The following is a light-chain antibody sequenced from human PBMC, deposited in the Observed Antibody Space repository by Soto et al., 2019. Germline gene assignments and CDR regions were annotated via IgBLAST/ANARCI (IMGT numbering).Light chain of an antibody. J-gene: IGLJ3*02. V-gene: IGLV2-11*01. CDR2: DVS. CDR3: CSYAGSYTWV. Sequence: QSALTQPRSVSGSPGQSVTLSCTGTSSDVGGYNYVSWYQQHPGKAPKLMIYDVSNRPSGVPDRFSGSKSDNTASLTISGLQAEDEADYYCCSYAGSYTWVFGGGTQLTVL. CDR1: SSDVGGYNY.